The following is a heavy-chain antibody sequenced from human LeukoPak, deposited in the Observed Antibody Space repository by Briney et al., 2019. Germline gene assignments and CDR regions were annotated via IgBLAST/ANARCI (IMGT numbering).Heavy chain of an antibody. D-gene: IGHD4-23*01. CDR2: INSDGSST. CDR1: GFTFSSYW. Sequence: GGSLSLSCTASGFTFSSYWMHWVRHAPGKGLVWVSRINSDGSSTSYADSVKGRFTISRDNAKNTLYLQMNNLRAEDTAVYYCSSGNSHAFDIWGQGTMVTVSS. J-gene: IGHJ3*02. V-gene: IGHV3-74*01. CDR3: SSGNSHAFDI.